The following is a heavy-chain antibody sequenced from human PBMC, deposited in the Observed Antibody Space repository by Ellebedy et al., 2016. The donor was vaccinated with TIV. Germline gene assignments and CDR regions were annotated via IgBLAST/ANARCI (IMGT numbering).Heavy chain of an antibody. Sequence: SETLSLTXTVSGDPISSYFWSWIRQPPDKGLEWIGHFYYTGGTNYNPSLKSRVAISGDTSKNQFSLKLSSVTAADTAVYYCASWGDYGGNRHLDYWGQGTLVTVSS. J-gene: IGHJ4*02. CDR2: FYYTGGT. CDR1: GDPISSYF. CDR3: ASWGDYGGNRHLDY. V-gene: IGHV4-59*01. D-gene: IGHD4-23*01.